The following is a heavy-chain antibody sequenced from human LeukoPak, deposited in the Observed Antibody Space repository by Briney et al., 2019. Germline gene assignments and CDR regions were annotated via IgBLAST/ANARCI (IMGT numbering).Heavy chain of an antibody. V-gene: IGHV3-23*01. CDR2: ISGSGDNT. Sequence: GGSLRLSCAASGFTFSSYSMNWVRQAPGKGLEWVSGISGSGDNTYYADSVKGRFTISRDNSKNTLYLQMNSLRAGDTAVYYCAKVRRSYETFDAFDIWGQGTMVTVSS. CDR1: GFTFSSYS. D-gene: IGHD3-22*01. CDR3: AKVRRSYETFDAFDI. J-gene: IGHJ3*02.